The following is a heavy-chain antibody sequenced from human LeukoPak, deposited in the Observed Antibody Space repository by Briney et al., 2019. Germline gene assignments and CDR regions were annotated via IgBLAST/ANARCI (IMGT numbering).Heavy chain of an antibody. Sequence: GGSLRLSCAASGFTFSSYAMSWVRQAPGKGLEFVSSITNSGDSTYYADSVKGRFTISRDNAKNSLYLQMNSLRAEDTAVYYCARDICRFCGGYCTNGVCPSKGEGDYFDYWGQGTLVTVSS. CDR2: ITNSGDST. CDR3: ARDICRFCGGYCTNGVCPSKGEGDYFDY. V-gene: IGHV3-21*01. D-gene: IGHD2-8*01. J-gene: IGHJ4*02. CDR1: GFTFSSYA.